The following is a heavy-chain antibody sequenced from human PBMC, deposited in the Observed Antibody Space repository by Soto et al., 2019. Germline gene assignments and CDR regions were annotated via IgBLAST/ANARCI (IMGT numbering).Heavy chain of an antibody. CDR3: AKEGRCYGIDCRYHFDV. CDR2: TSTDGSIE. D-gene: IGHD2-21*02. J-gene: IGHJ4*02. CDR1: GFTFSSHG. Sequence: QVQLVESGGGVVQPGRSLRLSCAASGFTFSSHGMHWVRQAPGKGLEWVAVTSTDGSIEYYADSVRGRFTVSRDNSKDTLFLQMNSLRSEDTAMYYCAKEGRCYGIDCRYHFDVWGQGTLVTVSS. V-gene: IGHV3-30*18.